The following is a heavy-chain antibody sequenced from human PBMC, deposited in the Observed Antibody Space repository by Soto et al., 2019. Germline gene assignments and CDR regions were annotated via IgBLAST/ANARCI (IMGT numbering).Heavy chain of an antibody. Sequence: AAVKVSCKVSGYTLTELSMHWVRQAPGRGLEWMGGFDPEDGETIYAQKFQGRVTMTEDTSTDTAYMELSSLRSEDTAVYYCATSPPYSGYDFRNWFDPWGQGTLVTVSS. V-gene: IGHV1-24*01. CDR1: GYTLTELS. CDR2: FDPEDGET. D-gene: IGHD5-12*01. CDR3: ATSPPYSGYDFRNWFDP. J-gene: IGHJ5*02.